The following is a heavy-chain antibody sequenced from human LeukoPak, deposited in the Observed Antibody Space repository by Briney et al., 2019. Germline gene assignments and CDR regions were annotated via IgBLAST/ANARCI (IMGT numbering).Heavy chain of an antibody. CDR1: GFNFSSYW. J-gene: IGHJ4*02. CDR2: INSDVSST. V-gene: IGHV3-74*01. D-gene: IGHD2-2*01. Sequence: GGSLGLSCEASGFNFSSYWMHWVRQAPGKGLVWVSRINSDVSSTTYADSVKGRFTISRDNAKNTLYLQMKSLRAEDTAVYYCAREKRYCSSTTCYGLDYWGQGTLVTVSS. CDR3: AREKRYCSSTTCYGLDY.